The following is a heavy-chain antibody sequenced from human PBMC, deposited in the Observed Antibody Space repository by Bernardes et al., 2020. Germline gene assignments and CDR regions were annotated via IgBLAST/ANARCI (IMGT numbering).Heavy chain of an antibody. V-gene: IGHV1-2*06. CDR1: GYTFTGYY. J-gene: IGHJ4*02. CDR3: ARDFGSGSHYY. D-gene: IGHD3-10*01. Sequence: ASVKVSCKASGYTFTGYYIHWVRQAPGQGLEWMGRINPNSGDADYSPKFQDRVTMTRDTSMSTAYMELSRLRSDDTAVFYCARDFGSGSHYYWGQGTLVIVSS. CDR2: INPNSGDA.